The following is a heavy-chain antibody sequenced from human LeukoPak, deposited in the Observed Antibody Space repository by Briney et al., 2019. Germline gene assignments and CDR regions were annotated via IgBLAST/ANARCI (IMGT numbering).Heavy chain of an antibody. CDR1: GFTFDDYT. V-gene: IGHV3-43*01. D-gene: IGHD3-10*01. J-gene: IGHJ4*02. CDR3: ARAADGSGSPPDY. CDR2: ISLDGGRT. Sequence: GGSLRLSCAASGFTFDDYTMHWVRQAPGKGLEWVSLISLDGGRTSYADSVRGRFTISRDNNRNSLYLQMNSLRNEATALYYCARAADGSGSPPDYWGQGTLVTVSS.